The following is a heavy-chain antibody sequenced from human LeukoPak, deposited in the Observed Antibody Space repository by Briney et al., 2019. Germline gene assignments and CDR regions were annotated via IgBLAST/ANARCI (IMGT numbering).Heavy chain of an antibody. Sequence: ASMKVSCKASGYTFTSYDINWVRQATGQGLEWMGWMNPNNGNTGYAQTFQGRVTMARDTFTSTAYMELRSLTSEDTAVYYCVRDGEGLAISVNYWFDLWGQGTLVTVSS. CDR3: VRDGEGLAISVNYWFDL. D-gene: IGHD3-10*01. CDR2: MNPNNGNT. V-gene: IGHV1-8*01. CDR1: GYTFTSYD. J-gene: IGHJ5*02.